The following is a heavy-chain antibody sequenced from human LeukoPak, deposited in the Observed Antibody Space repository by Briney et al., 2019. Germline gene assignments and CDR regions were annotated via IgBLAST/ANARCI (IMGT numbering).Heavy chain of an antibody. J-gene: IGHJ4*02. CDR1: IFSFSTFG. CDR3: AKGLGDYDDFRLGF. V-gene: IGHV3-30*02. Sequence: PGGSLRLSCAASIFSFSTFGFHWVRQAPGKGLEWVAFTPYDGSDKYYADSVKGRFTVSRDNSKNTLYLHMNSLRVEDTAVYYCAKGLGDYDDFRLGFWGQGTLVTVSS. CDR2: TPYDGSDK. D-gene: IGHD4-17*01.